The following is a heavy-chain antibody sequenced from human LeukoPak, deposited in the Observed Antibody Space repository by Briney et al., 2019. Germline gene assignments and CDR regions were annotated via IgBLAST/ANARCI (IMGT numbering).Heavy chain of an antibody. J-gene: IGHJ4*02. Sequence: GASVKVSCKASGGTFSSYAISWVRQAPGQGLEWMGGIIPIFGTANYAQKFQGRVTMTRNTSMSTAYMELSSLRSDDTAVYYCARKGRARVADGSGSYYNGFDYWGQGTLVTVSS. D-gene: IGHD3-10*01. CDR2: IIPIFGTA. CDR3: ARKGRARVADGSGSYYNGFDY. CDR1: GGTFSSYA. V-gene: IGHV1-69*05.